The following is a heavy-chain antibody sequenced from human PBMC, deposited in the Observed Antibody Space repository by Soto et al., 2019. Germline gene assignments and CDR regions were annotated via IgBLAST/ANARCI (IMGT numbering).Heavy chain of an antibody. CDR2: INAGNGNT. CDR1: GYTFTSYA. V-gene: IGHV1-3*01. CDR3: ARGVAGPLHWFDP. D-gene: IGHD6-19*01. J-gene: IGHJ5*02. Sequence: QVQLVQSGAEVKKPGASVKVSCKASGYTFTSYAMHWVRQAPGQRLEWMGWINAGNGNTKYSQKLQGRVTITRDTSASTDYMELNSLRSEDTPVYYCARGVAGPLHWFDPWGQGTLVTVSS.